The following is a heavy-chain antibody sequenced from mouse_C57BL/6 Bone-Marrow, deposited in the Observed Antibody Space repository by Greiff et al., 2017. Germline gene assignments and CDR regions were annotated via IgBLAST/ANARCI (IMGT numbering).Heavy chain of an antibody. CDR1: GYTFTSYW. D-gene: IGHD1-1*01. CDR3: ARGGSSRHWYFDV. V-gene: IGHV1-52*01. Sequence: VQLQQPGAEPVRPGSSVKLSCKASGYTFTSYWMHWVKQRPIQGLEWIGNIDPSDSETHYNQKFKDKATLTVDKSSSTAYMQLSSLTSEDSAVYYCARGGSSRHWYFDVWGKGTTVTVSS. J-gene: IGHJ1*03. CDR2: IDPSDSET.